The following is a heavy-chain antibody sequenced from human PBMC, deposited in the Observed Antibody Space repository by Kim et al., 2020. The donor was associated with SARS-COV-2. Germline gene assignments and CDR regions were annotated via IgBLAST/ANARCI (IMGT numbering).Heavy chain of an antibody. V-gene: IGHV4-39*01. Sequence: LNSRVTISVDTSKNPFSLKLSSVTAADTAVYYCARRLQYYYDSSGSPFDYWGQGTLVTVSS. D-gene: IGHD3-22*01. J-gene: IGHJ4*02. CDR3: ARRLQYYYDSSGSPFDY.